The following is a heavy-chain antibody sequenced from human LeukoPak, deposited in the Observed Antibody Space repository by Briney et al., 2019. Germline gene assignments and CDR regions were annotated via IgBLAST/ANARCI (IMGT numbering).Heavy chain of an antibody. CDR1: GFTFRNSD. D-gene: IGHD1-26*01. CDR2: IGTESDP. CDR3: ASGERPPPYTTDAWYFAL. V-gene: IGHV3-13*05. J-gene: IGHJ2*01. Sequence: GGSLRLSCAASGFTFRNSDMHWVRQSAGKALEWVSTIGTESDPFYPDSVKGRFTISRDNAKNSLYLQMNSLRAGDTGVYYCASGERPPPYTTDAWYFALWGRGTLVTVSS.